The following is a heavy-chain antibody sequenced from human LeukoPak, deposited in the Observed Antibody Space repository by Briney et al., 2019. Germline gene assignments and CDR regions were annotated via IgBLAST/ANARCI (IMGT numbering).Heavy chain of an antibody. CDR1: GGSISSSSYY. J-gene: IGHJ4*02. Sequence: TSETLSLTCTVSGGSISSSSYYWGWIRQPPGKGLEWIGSIYYSGSTYYNPSLKSRVTISVDTSKNQFSLKLSSVTAADTAVYYCAAPHDYGGNSQFDYWGQGTLVTVSS. CDR2: IYYSGST. CDR3: AAPHDYGGNSQFDY. V-gene: IGHV4-39*07. D-gene: IGHD4-23*01.